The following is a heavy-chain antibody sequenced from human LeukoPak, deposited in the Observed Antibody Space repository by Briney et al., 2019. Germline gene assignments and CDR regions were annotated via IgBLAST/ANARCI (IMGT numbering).Heavy chain of an antibody. Sequence: GGSLRLSCAASGFTFSSYSMNWVRQAPGKGLEWVSSISRSSSYIYYADSVKGRFTISRDNAKNSLYLQMNSLRAEDTAVYYCARESSSGWCVDYWGQGTLVTVSS. CDR3: ARESSSGWCVDY. CDR2: ISRSSSYI. J-gene: IGHJ4*02. D-gene: IGHD6-19*01. V-gene: IGHV3-21*01. CDR1: GFTFSSYS.